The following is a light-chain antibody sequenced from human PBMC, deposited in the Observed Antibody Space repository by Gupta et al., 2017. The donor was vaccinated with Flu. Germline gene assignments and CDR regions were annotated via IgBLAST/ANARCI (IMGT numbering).Light chain of an antibody. Sequence: EIVMTQSPGTLSVSPGERATLSCRASQSVRSNLAWYQQKPGQAPRLLIYDASNRATGIPARFSSSGYGKEFTLTISSLQYEDFAIYYCQQYKNWPPITFGGGTRVEIK. J-gene: IGKJ4*01. CDR2: DAS. CDR3: QQYKNWPPIT. CDR1: QSVRSN. V-gene: IGKV3-15*01.